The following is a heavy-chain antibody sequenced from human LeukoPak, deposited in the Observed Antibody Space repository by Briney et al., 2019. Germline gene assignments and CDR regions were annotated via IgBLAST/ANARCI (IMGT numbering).Heavy chain of an antibody. D-gene: IGHD2-2*01. CDR1: GFTFSSYG. J-gene: IGHJ1*01. CDR2: ISYDGSNK. Sequence: PGGSLRLSCAASGFTFSSYGMHWVRQAPGKGLEWVAVISYDGSNKYYADSVKGRFTISRDNSKNTLYLQMNSLRAEDTAVYYCAKDRGYCSSTSCTRYFQHWGQGTLVTVSS. V-gene: IGHV3-30*18. CDR3: AKDRGYCSSTSCTRYFQH.